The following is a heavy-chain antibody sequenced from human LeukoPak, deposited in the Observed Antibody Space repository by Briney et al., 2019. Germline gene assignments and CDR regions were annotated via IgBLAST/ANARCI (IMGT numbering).Heavy chain of an antibody. D-gene: IGHD6-19*01. CDR1: GYSISSGYY. J-gene: IGHJ4*02. V-gene: IGHV4-38-2*01. Sequence: PSETLSLTCAVSGYSISSGYYWGWIRQPPGKGLEWIGSIYHSGSTYYNPSLKSRVTISVDTSKNQFSLKLSSVTAADTAVYYCARIDSGCIDYWGQGTLVTVSS. CDR3: ARIDSGCIDY. CDR2: IYHSGST.